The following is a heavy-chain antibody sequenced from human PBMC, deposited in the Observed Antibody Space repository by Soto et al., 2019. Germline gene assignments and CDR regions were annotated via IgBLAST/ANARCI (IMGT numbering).Heavy chain of an antibody. D-gene: IGHD2-15*01. CDR2: IWYDGSNK. J-gene: IGHJ6*02. Sequence: QVQLVESGGGVVQPGRSLRLSCAASGFTFSTYGMHWVRQAPGKGLEWVAVIWYDGSNKYYADSVKGRFTISRDNSRNTLYLQMNSLRAEDTAVYYCARDDCPGSGCSCYFAGMDVWGQGTTVTVSS. CDR3: ARDDCPGSGCSCYFAGMDV. V-gene: IGHV3-33*01. CDR1: GFTFSTYG.